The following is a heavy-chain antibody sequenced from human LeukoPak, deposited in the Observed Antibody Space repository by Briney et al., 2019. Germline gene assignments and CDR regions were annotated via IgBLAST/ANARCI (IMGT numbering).Heavy chain of an antibody. J-gene: IGHJ4*02. CDR2: IYYSGST. V-gene: IGHV4-39*07. CDR1: GGSISSSSYY. Sequence: SETLSLTCTVSGGSISSSSYYWGWIRQPPGKGLEWFGSIYYSGSTYYNPSRKSRVTISVDTSKNQFSLKLSAVTAADTAVYYCARGSVWGSYRFVDYWGQGTLVAVSS. CDR3: ARGSVWGSYRFVDY. D-gene: IGHD3-16*02.